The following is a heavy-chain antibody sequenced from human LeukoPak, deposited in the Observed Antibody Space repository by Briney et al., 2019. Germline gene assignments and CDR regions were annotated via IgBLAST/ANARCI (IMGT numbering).Heavy chain of an antibody. D-gene: IGHD3-22*01. Sequence: PSETLSLTCAVSGYSIISGYYWGWIRPPPGEGLEWIGNIYHSGGTYYNPSLKSRVTISVDTSKNQFSLKLSSVTAADTAVYYCARLDSSGYCPSYWGRGTLVTVSS. CDR3: ARLDSSGYCPSY. CDR1: GYSIISGYY. V-gene: IGHV4-38-2*01. CDR2: IYHSGGT. J-gene: IGHJ4*02.